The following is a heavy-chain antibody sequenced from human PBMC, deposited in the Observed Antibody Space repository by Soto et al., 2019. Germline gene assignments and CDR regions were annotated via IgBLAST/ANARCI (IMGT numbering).Heavy chain of an antibody. Sequence: EVQFLESGGGVVRPGGSLRLSCVASGLSFDNYAMTWVRQSPRKGLEWLACITGNGAVTSYTDSVRGRFTISRDNSKNTLYLQMDSLRADDTAVYYCGKDPNGDYFGTFDFWGQGTTVTVSS. CDR3: GKDPNGDYFGTFDF. D-gene: IGHD4-17*01. CDR2: ITGNGAVT. V-gene: IGHV3-23*01. J-gene: IGHJ3*01. CDR1: GLSFDNYA.